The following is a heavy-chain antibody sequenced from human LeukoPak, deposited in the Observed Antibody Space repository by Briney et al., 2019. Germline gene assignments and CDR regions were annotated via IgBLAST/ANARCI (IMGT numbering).Heavy chain of an antibody. D-gene: IGHD5-18*01. CDR3: ARGRIQLWLRLSYYYYYMDV. J-gene: IGHJ6*03. Sequence: SETLSLTCTVSGGSISSYYWSWIRQPPGKGLEWIGYIYYSGSTNYNPSLKSRVTISVDTSKNQFSLKLSSVTAADTAVYYCARGRIQLWLRLSYYYYYMDVWGKGTTVTVSS. CDR1: GGSISSYY. V-gene: IGHV4-59*01. CDR2: IYYSGST.